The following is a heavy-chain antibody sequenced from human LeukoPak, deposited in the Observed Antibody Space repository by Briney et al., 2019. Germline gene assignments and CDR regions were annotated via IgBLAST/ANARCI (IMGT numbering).Heavy chain of an antibody. J-gene: IGHJ5*02. D-gene: IGHD2-15*01. CDR3: ARGGYCSGGSCYGYNWFDP. CDR2: MNPNSGNT. Sequence: ASVKVSCKASGYTFTSYDINWVRQATGQGLEWMGWMNPNSGNTGYAQKFQGRVTITRNTSISTAYMELSSLGSEDTAVYYCARGGYCSGGSCYGYNWFDPWGQGTLVTVSS. CDR1: GYTFTSYD. V-gene: IGHV1-8*03.